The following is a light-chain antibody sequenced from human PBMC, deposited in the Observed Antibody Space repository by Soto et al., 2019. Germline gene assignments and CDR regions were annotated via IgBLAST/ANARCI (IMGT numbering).Light chain of an antibody. V-gene: IGLV2-8*01. Sequence: QSALTQPPAASGSPGQSVTISCTGTRSDVGGYKYVSWYQQHPGKAPKLMIFEVNKRPSGVPDRFSGSKSGNTASLTVSGLQAQDEAVYYCSSYAGINNLGVFGTGTKLTVL. CDR2: EVN. J-gene: IGLJ1*01. CDR3: SSYAGINNLGV. CDR1: RSDVGGYKY.